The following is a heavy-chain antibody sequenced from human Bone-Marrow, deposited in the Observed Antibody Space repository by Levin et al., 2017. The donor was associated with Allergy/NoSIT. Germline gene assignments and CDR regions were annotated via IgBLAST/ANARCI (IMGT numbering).Heavy chain of an antibody. CDR3: AKGGQRWELLGPSMNFDY. CDR1: GFTFSSYA. V-gene: IGHV3-23*01. CDR2: ISGSGGST. D-gene: IGHD1-26*01. Sequence: GGSLRLSCAASGFTFSSYAMSWVRQAPGKGLEWVSAISGSGGSTYYADSVKGRFTISRDNSKNTLYLQMNSLRAEDTAVYYCAKGGQRWELLGPSMNFDYWGQGTLVTVSS. J-gene: IGHJ4*02.